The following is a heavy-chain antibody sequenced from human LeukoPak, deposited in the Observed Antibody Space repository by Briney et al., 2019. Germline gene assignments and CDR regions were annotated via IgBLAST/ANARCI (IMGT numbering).Heavy chain of an antibody. D-gene: IGHD3-16*01. CDR1: GGSISSSY. Sequence: SETLSLTCTVTGGSISSSYWSWIRQPPGKGLEWIGYIYTSVGTNSNPSLKSRVTISQEMSKNQLSLRLTADSCAGTAVYYCASGAGVAGWGWLDSWGQGTLVTVSS. J-gene: IGHJ5*01. V-gene: IGHV4-4*08. CDR3: ASGAGVAGWGWLDS. CDR2: IYTSVGT.